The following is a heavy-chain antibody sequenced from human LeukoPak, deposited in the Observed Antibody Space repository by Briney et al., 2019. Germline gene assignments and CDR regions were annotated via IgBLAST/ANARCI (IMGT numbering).Heavy chain of an antibody. CDR2: IYPGDSDT. Sequence: GESLKISCKGSGYSFTSYWIGWVRQLPGKGLEWMGIIYPGDSDTRYSPSFQGQVAISADTSISTASLQWSSLKASDTAMYYCARVYYCSSTICNPYYFDYWGQGTLVTVSS. V-gene: IGHV5-51*01. J-gene: IGHJ4*02. CDR3: ARVYYCSSTICNPYYFDY. D-gene: IGHD2-2*01. CDR1: GYSFTSYW.